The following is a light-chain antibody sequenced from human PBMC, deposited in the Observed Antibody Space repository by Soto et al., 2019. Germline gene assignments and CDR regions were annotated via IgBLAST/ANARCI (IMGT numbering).Light chain of an antibody. J-gene: IGKJ5*01. V-gene: IGKV3D-15*01. Sequence: EIVMTQSPATLSVSPGERATLSCRAGQNIHTNLAWYQQKPGQAPRLLIYDASTRATGIPARFSGSGSGTDFTLTISSLEPEDFAVYYCHQRQYWPPITFGQGTRLEI. CDR3: HQRQYWPPIT. CDR2: DAS. CDR1: QNIHTN.